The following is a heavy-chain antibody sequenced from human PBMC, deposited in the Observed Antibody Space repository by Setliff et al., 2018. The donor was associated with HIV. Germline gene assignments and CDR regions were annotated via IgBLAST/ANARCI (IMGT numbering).Heavy chain of an antibody. CDR2: ISLSGGST. V-gene: IGHV3-23*01. D-gene: IGHD6-13*01. J-gene: IGHJ4*02. Sequence: GESLKISCAASGITLSNYAMSWVRQAPGKGLEWVSGISLSGGSTYYADSVKGRFTIFRDNSKKTLYLQMSSLRVEDTAVYYCAKDRQQLDPREFDYWGQGTLFTVSS. CDR1: GITLSNYA. CDR3: AKDRQQLDPREFDY.